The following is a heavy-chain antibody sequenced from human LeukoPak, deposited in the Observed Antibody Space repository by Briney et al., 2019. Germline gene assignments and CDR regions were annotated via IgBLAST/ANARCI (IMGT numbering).Heavy chain of an antibody. Sequence: GESLKISCKGSEYGFTTYRIGWARQMPGKGLEWMEIIYPGDSDTRYSPSFQGQVTISADKSISTAYLQWSSLKASDTAMYYCARLKEQLVAEYYYYYYMDVWGKGTTVTVSS. V-gene: IGHV5-51*01. CDR3: ARLKEQLVAEYYYYYYMDV. CDR1: EYGFTTYR. CDR2: IYPGDSDT. J-gene: IGHJ6*03. D-gene: IGHD6-13*01.